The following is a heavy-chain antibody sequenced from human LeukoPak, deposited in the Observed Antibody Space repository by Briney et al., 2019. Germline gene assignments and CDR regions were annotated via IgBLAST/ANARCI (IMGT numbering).Heavy chain of an antibody. CDR3: ARVYGGGYDFRGAFDI. Sequence: SETLSLTCTVSGGSISSGSYYWSWIRQPAGKGLEWIGRIYSSGSTNYNPSLKSRVTISLDTSKNQFSLKLNSVTAADTAVYYCARVYGGGYDFRGAFDIWGQGTMVTVSS. V-gene: IGHV4-61*02. D-gene: IGHD5-12*01. CDR2: IYSSGST. J-gene: IGHJ3*02. CDR1: GGSISSGSYY.